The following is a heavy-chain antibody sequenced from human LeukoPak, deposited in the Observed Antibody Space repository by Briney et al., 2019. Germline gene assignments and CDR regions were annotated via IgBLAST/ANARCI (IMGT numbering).Heavy chain of an antibody. J-gene: IGHJ3*02. D-gene: IGHD6-19*01. CDR3: AREKSSGWYDDAFDM. CDR1: GGSFSGYY. V-gene: IGHV4-34*01. CDR2: INHSGST. Sequence: PSETLSLTCAVYGGSFSGYYWSWIRQPPGKGLEWIGEINHSGSTNYNPSLKSRVTISVDTSKNQFSLKLSSVTAADTAVYYCAREKSSGWYDDAFDMWGEGTMVTVSS.